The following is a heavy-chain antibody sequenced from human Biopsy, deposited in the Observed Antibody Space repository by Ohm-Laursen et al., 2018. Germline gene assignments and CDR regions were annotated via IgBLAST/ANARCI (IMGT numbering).Heavy chain of an antibody. J-gene: IGHJ4*02. V-gene: IGHV1-2*02. CDR2: LNTNSGDT. CDR1: GYIFTGYY. D-gene: IGHD2-8*01. CDR3: ARLTRSTPTTGV. Sequence: ASVKVSCNASGYIFTGYYMHWVRQAPGQGLEWMGWLNTNSGDTEYAENFQGRVTMTRDTSISTAYMELSRLRSDDTAVYYCARLTRSTPTTGVWGQGTLVTVSS.